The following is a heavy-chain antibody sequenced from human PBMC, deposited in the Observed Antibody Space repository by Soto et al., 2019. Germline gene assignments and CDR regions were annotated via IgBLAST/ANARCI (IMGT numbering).Heavy chain of an antibody. D-gene: IGHD3-22*01. J-gene: IGHJ5*02. Sequence: GGSLRLSCAASGFTFSSYGMHWVRQAPGKGLEWVAVISYDGSNKYYADSVKGRFTISRDNSKNTLYLQMNSLRAEGTAVYYCAKAYYYDSSGYYYPSWFDPWGQGTLVTVSS. CDR3: AKAYYYDSSGYYYPSWFDP. CDR2: ISYDGSNK. CDR1: GFTFSSYG. V-gene: IGHV3-30*18.